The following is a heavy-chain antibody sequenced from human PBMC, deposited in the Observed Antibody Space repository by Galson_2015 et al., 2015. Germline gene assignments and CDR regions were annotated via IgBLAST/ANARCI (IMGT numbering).Heavy chain of an antibody. CDR3: ARGAGGSNGEGDALDV. Sequence: SLRLSCAASGFTVSSNYMSWVRQAPGKGLEWVSVIYSGGSTYYADSVKGRFTISRDNSKNTLYLQMKSLRAEDTAVYYCARGAGGSNGEGDALDVWGQGTMATVSS. V-gene: IGHV3-53*01. CDR1: GFTVSSNY. CDR2: IYSGGST. J-gene: IGHJ3*01. D-gene: IGHD1-26*01.